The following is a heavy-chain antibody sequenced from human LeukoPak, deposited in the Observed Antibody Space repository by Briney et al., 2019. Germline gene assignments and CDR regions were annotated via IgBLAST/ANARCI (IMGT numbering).Heavy chain of an antibody. J-gene: IGHJ5*02. CDR1: GFTFSSYS. Sequence: GGCLRLSCAASGFTFSSYSMDSVRQAPGKGLGWVSSISGRSSSIYYADSVKGRFTISRDNAKNSLYLQMNSLRAEDTAVYYCARDLTSDNLFDLWGQGTLVTVSS. CDR2: ISGRSSSI. V-gene: IGHV3-21*01. CDR3: ARDLTSDNLFDL.